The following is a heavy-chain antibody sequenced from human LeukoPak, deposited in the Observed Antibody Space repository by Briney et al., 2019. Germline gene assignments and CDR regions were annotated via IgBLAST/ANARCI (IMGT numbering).Heavy chain of an antibody. CDR2: IYYSGIT. V-gene: IGHV4-59*08. CDR3: SGKAYSSGYHDY. CDR1: GGSISSNY. J-gene: IGHJ4*02. Sequence: PSETLSLTCTVSGGSISSNYWNWIRQPPGKGLEWIGYIYYSGITNYNPSLKSRATISVDTSKNQVSLKLSSVPAADTGVYYCSGKAYSSGYHDYWGQGTLVTVSS. D-gene: IGHD5-18*01.